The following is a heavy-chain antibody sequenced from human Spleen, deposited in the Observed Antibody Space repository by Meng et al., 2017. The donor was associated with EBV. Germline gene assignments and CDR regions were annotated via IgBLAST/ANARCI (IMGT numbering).Heavy chain of an antibody. CDR1: GYTFTDYN. V-gene: IGHV1-2*06. D-gene: IGHD3-22*01. J-gene: IGHJ4*02. Sequence: VQLLRSGAKWKTPGASVRVSCKASGYTFTDYNMNWVRQAPGQGLEWMGRIKPNSGGTNLAQKFQGRVTMTRDTAISTAYMDLSGLTSDDTAVYYCARGYDRSCYYDWGQGTLVTVSS. CDR3: ARGYDRSCYYD. CDR2: IKPNSGGT.